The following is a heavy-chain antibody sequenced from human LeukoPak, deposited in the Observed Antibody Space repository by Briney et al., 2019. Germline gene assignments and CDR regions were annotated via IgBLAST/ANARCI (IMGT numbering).Heavy chain of an antibody. CDR3: ARAGSGDGDYYFDY. D-gene: IGHD1-26*01. J-gene: IGHJ4*02. CDR1: GYSFTSYW. V-gene: IGHV3-30*19. Sequence: GESLKISCKGSGYSFTSYWIGWVRQAPGKGLEWVADISYDGSNKYYADSVKGRFTISRDNSKNTLYLQMNSLRAEDTAVYYCARAGSGDGDYYFDYWGQGTLVTVSS. CDR2: ISYDGSNK.